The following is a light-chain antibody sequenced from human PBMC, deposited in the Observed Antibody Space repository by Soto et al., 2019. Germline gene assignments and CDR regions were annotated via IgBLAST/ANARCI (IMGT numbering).Light chain of an antibody. CDR1: SSNIGSNT. J-gene: IGLJ2*01. CDR2: SNS. CDR3: AAWDDGLNALV. Sequence: QSVRTQPPSASGTHGLTVILSCAGSSSNIGSNTVNWYQQLPVTAHKLLIFSNSQRPSGVPDRFSGSRSGTSDFLPITGVQAEDDPHYYCAAWDDGLNALVVGGGTKLTVL. V-gene: IGLV1-44*01.